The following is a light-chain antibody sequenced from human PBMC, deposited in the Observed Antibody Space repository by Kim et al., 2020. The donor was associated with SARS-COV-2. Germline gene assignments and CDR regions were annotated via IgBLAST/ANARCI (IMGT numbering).Light chain of an antibody. CDR1: NIGSKS. Sequence: SVAPGKTARITCGGNNIGSKSVHWYQQKPGQAPVLVIYYDSDRPSGIPERFSGSNSGNTATLTISRVEAGDEADYYCQVWDSSSVVFGGGTKVTVL. CDR2: YDS. J-gene: IGLJ2*01. V-gene: IGLV3-21*04. CDR3: QVWDSSSVV.